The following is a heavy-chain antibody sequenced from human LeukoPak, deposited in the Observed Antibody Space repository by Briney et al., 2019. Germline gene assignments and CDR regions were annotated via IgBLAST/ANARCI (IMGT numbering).Heavy chain of an antibody. V-gene: IGHV1-69*05. J-gene: IGHJ4*02. Sequence: ASVKVSCKASGGTFITYTINWVRQAPGQGLEWMGGIIPIFGTANYAQKFQGRITITTDDSTSTAYMELSSLRTEDTAVYYCATYMLRDNWNVHTFDSWGQGTLVTVSS. D-gene: IGHD1-1*01. CDR2: IIPIFGTA. CDR1: GGTFITYT. CDR3: ATYMLRDNWNVHTFDS.